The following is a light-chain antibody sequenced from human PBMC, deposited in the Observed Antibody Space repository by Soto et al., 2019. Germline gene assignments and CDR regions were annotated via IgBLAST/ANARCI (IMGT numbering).Light chain of an antibody. V-gene: IGKV3-15*01. CDR3: QQCHNWPPYT. Sequence: EIVMTQSPATLSVSPGERATLSCRASQSVSSNLAWYQQKPGQAPRLLIYGASTRATGIPARFSGSGSETEFTLTISSLQSEDFAVYYCQQCHNWPPYTFGQGTKLEIK. J-gene: IGKJ2*01. CDR1: QSVSSN. CDR2: GAS.